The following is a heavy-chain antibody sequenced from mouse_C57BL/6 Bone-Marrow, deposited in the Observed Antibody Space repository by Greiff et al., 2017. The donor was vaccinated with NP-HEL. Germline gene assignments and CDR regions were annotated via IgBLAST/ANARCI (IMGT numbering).Heavy chain of an antibody. D-gene: IGHD1-1*01. CDR1: GYTFTDYY. V-gene: IGHV1-26*01. Sequence: EVQLQQSGPELVKPGASVKISCKASGYTFTDYYMNWVKQSHGKSLEWIGDINPNNGGTSYNQKFKGKATLTVDKSSSTAYMELRSLTSEDSAVYYCATYYGSSLDDWGQGTTLTVSS. J-gene: IGHJ2*01. CDR2: INPNNGGT. CDR3: ATYYGSSLDD.